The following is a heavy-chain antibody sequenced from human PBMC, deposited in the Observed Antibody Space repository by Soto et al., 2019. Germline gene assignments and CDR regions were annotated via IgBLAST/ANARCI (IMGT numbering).Heavy chain of an antibody. CDR3: ANGEDIVGVPAANDYYYGMDV. V-gene: IGHV1-69*13. D-gene: IGHD2-2*01. CDR1: GGTFSSYA. J-gene: IGHJ6*02. Sequence: SVKVSCKASGGTFSSYAISWVRQAPGQGLEWMGGIIPIFGTANYAQKFQGRVTITADESTSTAYMELSSLRSEDTAVYYCANGEDIVGVPAANDYYYGMDVWGQGTTVTVS. CDR2: IIPIFGTA.